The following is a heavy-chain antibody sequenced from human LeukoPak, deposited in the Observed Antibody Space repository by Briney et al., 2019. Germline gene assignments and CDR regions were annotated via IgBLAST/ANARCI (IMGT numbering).Heavy chain of an antibody. V-gene: IGHV1-46*01. CDR2: INPSGGST. CDR1: GYTFTSYY. CDR3: ARGPYGSGSYSSEYFQN. J-gene: IGHJ1*01. D-gene: IGHD3-10*01. Sequence: ASVKVSCKASGYTFTSYYMHWVRQAPGQGLEWMGIINPSGGSTSYAQKFQGRVTMTRDTSTSTVYMELSSPRSEDTAVYYCARGPYGSGSYSSEYFQNWGQGTLVTVSS.